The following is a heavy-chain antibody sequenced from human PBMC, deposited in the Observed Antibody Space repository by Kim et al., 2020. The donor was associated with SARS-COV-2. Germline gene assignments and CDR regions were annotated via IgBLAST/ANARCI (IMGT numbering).Heavy chain of an antibody. CDR2: IYHSGST. CDR1: GGSISSSNW. D-gene: IGHD1-7*01. V-gene: IGHV4-4*02. J-gene: IGHJ4*02. Sequence: SETLSLTCAVSGGSISSSNWWSWVRQPPGKGLEWIGEIYHSGSTNYNPSLKSRVTISVDKSKNQFSLTLSSVTAADTSVYYCAREKLTGTFDYWGQGTLVTVSS. CDR3: AREKLTGTFDY.